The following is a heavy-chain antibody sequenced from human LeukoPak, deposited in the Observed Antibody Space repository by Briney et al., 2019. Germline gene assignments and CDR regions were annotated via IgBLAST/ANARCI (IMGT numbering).Heavy chain of an antibody. CDR2: ISYDGGNK. CDR3: ARDGGYYQFDY. V-gene: IGHV3-30-3*01. CDR1: GFTFSSYA. Sequence: GGSLRLSCAASGFTFSSYAMHWVRQAPGKGLEWVAVISYDGGNKYYADSVKGRFTISRDNSKNTLYLQMNSLRAEDTAVYYCARDGGYYQFDYWGQGTLVTVSS. D-gene: IGHD3-22*01. J-gene: IGHJ4*02.